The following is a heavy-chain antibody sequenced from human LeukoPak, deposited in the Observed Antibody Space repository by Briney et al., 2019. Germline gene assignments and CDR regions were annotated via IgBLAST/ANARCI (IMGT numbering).Heavy chain of an antibody. CDR2: IIPIFGTA. CDR1: GGTFSSYA. Sequence: ASVKVSCKASGGTFSSYAISWVRQAPGQGLEWMGGIIPIFGTANYAQKFQGRVTITTDESTSTAYMELSSLRSEDTAVYYCARSGDFWSGYTARKNYYYYYMDVWGKGTTVTVSS. D-gene: IGHD3-3*01. V-gene: IGHV1-69*05. CDR3: ARSGDFWSGYTARKNYYYYYMDV. J-gene: IGHJ6*03.